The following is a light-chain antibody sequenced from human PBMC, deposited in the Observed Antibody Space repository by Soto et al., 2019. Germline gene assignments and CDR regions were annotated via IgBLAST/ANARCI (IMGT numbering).Light chain of an antibody. CDR1: TSNLGAGYD. CDR2: GNR. CDR3: QAYDYTLTASV. Sequence: QSALTQPPSVSGAPGQRVTLSCTGNTSNLGAGYDVHWYQQLPGAAPKLVIFGNRNRPSGVPERFSGSKSGTSASLAITGLQAEDEADYYCQAYDYTLTASVFGGGTKGTVL. V-gene: IGLV1-40*01. J-gene: IGLJ3*02.